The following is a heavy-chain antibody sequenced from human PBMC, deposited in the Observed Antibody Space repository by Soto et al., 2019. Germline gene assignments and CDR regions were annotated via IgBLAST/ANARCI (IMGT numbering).Heavy chain of an antibody. D-gene: IGHD3-10*01. J-gene: IGHJ4*02. CDR3: ARDKMIDDYGLGTYDY. Sequence: GASVKVSCKTSGYTFTSFGVSWVRQAPGQGLEWMGWISGYNGKTKYAQTLQGGVTMTADTSTSTVYMELRGLRSDDTAVYFCARDKMIDDYGLGTYDYWGQGTTVTVSS. CDR1: GYTFTSFG. V-gene: IGHV1-18*04. CDR2: ISGYNGKT.